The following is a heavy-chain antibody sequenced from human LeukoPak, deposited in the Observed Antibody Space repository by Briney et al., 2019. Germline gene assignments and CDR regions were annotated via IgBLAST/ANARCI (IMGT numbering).Heavy chain of an antibody. D-gene: IGHD3-3*01. CDR1: GFTFSSYW. CDR3: AKDPRPHVLRFLEWLLNYFDY. Sequence: GGSLSLSCAASGFTFSSYWMSWVRQAPGKGLDWVANIKQDGSGKYYVDSVKGRFTISRDNAKNSLYLQMNSLRAEDTAVYYCAKDPRPHVLRFLEWLLNYFDYWGQGTLVTVSS. J-gene: IGHJ4*02. CDR2: IKQDGSGK. V-gene: IGHV3-7*03.